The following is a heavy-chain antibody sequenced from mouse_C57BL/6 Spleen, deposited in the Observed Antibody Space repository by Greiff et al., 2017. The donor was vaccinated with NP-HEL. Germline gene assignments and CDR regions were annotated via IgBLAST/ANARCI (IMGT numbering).Heavy chain of an antibody. CDR3: TFTTVVAFYAMDY. CDR1: GFTFSNYW. V-gene: IGHV6-3*01. Sequence: EVNLVESGGGLVQPGGSMKLSCVASGFTFSNYWMNWVRQSPEKGLEWVAQIRLKSDNYATHYAESVKGRFTISRDDSKSSVYLQMNNLRAEDTGSYYCTFTTVVAFYAMDYWGQGTSVTVSS. CDR2: IRLKSDNYAT. J-gene: IGHJ4*01. D-gene: IGHD1-1*01.